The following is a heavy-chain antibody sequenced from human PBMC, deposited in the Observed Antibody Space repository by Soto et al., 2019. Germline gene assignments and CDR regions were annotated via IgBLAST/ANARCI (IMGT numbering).Heavy chain of an antibody. V-gene: IGHV3-23*01. Sequence: GGSLRLSCAASGFTFSSYTMAWVRQAPGKGLEWVSSISGSGGSPYYADSVQGRFTISRDNYKNTVSLQMNSLRAEDTATYYYTKARCSGDTCYVPDYWGHGTLVTVSS. D-gene: IGHD2-15*01. J-gene: IGHJ4*01. CDR1: GFTFSSYT. CDR2: ISGSGGSP. CDR3: TKARCSGDTCYVPDY.